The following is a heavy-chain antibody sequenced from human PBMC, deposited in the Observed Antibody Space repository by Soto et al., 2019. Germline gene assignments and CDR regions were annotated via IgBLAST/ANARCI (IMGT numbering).Heavy chain of an antibody. V-gene: IGHV4-59*01. D-gene: IGHD6-19*01. CDR1: GGSISSYY. CDR2: IYYSGST. CDR3: ARAAYSSGWYPLHY. Sequence: PSETLSLTCTVSGGSISSYYWSWIRQPPGKGLEWIGYIYYSGSTNYNPSLKSRVTISVDTSKNQFSLKLSSVTAADTAVYYCARAAYSSGWYPLHYWGPATLVTVS. J-gene: IGHJ4*01.